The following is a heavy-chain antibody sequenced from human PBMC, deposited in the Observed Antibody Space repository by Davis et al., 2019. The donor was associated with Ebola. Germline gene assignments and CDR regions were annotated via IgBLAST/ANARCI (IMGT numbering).Heavy chain of an antibody. CDR2: IKQDGSEM. J-gene: IGHJ5*02. V-gene: IGHV3-7*01. Sequence: GESLKISCAASGFTFSSYWMTWVRLAPGKEPEWVANIKQDGSEMYYVDSVKGRFTISRDNAKNSLYLQMNSLRAEDTAVYYCARDPNAYYYGSGSYHNWFDPWGQGTLVTVSS. CDR3: ARDPNAYYYGSGSYHNWFDP. CDR1: GFTFSSYW. D-gene: IGHD3-10*01.